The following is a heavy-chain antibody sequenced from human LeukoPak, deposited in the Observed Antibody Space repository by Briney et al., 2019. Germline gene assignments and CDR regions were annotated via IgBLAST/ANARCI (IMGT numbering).Heavy chain of an antibody. J-gene: IGHJ3*02. CDR3: ARQPYSSSWYSAFDI. CDR2: ISSSSSTI. D-gene: IGHD6-13*01. V-gene: IGHV3-48*04. Sequence: GGSLRLSCAASGFTFSSYSMNWVRQAPGKGLEWVSYISSSSSTIYYADSVKGRFTISRDNAKNSLYLQMNSLRAEDTAVYYCARQPYSSSWYSAFDIWGQGTMVTVSS. CDR1: GFTFSSYS.